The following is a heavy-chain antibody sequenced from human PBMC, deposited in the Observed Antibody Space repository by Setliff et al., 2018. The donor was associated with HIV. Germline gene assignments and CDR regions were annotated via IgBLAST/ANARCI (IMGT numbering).Heavy chain of an antibody. J-gene: IGHJ4*02. D-gene: IGHD4-17*01. V-gene: IGHV4-59*01. Sequence: ETLSLTCTVSGGSISHYYWNWIRQSPGKGLEWIGFISYSGTTNYNPSLESRVTISIDTSKNQLSLKLSSVTAADTAVYYCAREIYGGNSRPFDYWGQGTLVTVSS. CDR2: ISYSGTT. CDR1: GGSISHYY. CDR3: AREIYGGNSRPFDY.